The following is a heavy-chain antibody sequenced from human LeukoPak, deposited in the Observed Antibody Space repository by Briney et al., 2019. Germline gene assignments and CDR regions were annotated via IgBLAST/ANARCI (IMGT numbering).Heavy chain of an antibody. CDR3: ARDYEAVAGMSGRAFDI. V-gene: IGHV3-21*01. J-gene: IGHJ3*02. D-gene: IGHD6-19*01. Sequence: GGSLRLSCAASGFTFSRYSMNWVRQAPGKGLEWVSSISSSSSYIYYADSVKGRFTISRDNAKNSLYLQMNSLRAEDTAVYYCARDYEAVAGMSGRAFDIWGQGTMVTVSS. CDR2: ISSSSSYI. CDR1: GFTFSRYS.